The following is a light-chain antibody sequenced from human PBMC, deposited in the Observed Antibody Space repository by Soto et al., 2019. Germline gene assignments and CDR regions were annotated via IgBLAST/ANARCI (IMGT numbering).Light chain of an antibody. Sequence: AIQLTQSPSSLSASVGDTVTITCRAGQGIDNALAWYQHKSGRAPKFLIYDASSLESGVPSRFSGSGSGTDFNLTISSLQAEDFATYYCQQFKSYPPTFGRGTKVDIK. V-gene: IGKV1-13*02. J-gene: IGKJ4*01. CDR1: QGIDNA. CDR2: DAS. CDR3: QQFKSYPPT.